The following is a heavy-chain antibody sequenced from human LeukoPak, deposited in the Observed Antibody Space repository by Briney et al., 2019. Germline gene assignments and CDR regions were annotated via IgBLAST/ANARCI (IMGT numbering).Heavy chain of an antibody. D-gene: IGHD5-12*01. CDR1: GFTFASYA. CDR3: AKESDSGYHSEGPKT. V-gene: IGHV3-23*01. CDR2: VTPGGNIP. Sequence: GESLRLSCAASGFTFASYAMSWVRQAPGKGLEWISGVTPGGNIPYYADSVKGRFTISRDKSKNTLYLQMNSLRAEDTAVYSCAKESDSGYHSEGPKTWGLGTLVTVSS. J-gene: IGHJ5*02.